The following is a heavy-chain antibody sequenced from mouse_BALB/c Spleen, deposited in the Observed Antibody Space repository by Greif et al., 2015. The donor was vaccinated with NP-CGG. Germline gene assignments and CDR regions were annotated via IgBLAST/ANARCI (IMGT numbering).Heavy chain of an antibody. J-gene: IGHJ2*01. CDR1: GFTFSSYW. D-gene: IGHD1-1*01. CDR3: TTTTVVATRYFDY. V-gene: IGHV6-6*02. CDR2: IRLKSDNYAT. Sequence: EVKLMESGGGLVQPGGSMKLSCVASGFTFSSYWMSWVRRSPEKGLEWVAEIRLKSDNYATHYAESVKGKFTISRDDSKSRLYLQMNSLRAEDTGIYYCTTTTVVATRYFDYWGQGTTLTVSS.